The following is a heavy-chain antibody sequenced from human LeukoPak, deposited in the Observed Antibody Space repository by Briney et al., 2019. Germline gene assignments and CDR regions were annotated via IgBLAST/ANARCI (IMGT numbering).Heavy chain of an antibody. D-gene: IGHD1-26*01. J-gene: IGHJ4*02. Sequence: GGSLRLSCAASGFNFDDYVMHWVRQVPGKGLEWVSLISWDGGDTYYADSVKGRFTISRDNSKNTLYLQMNSLRAEDTAVYYCAVSSFDYWGQGTLVTVSS. CDR2: ISWDGGDT. V-gene: IGHV3-43D*03. CDR1: GFNFDDYV. CDR3: AVSSFDY.